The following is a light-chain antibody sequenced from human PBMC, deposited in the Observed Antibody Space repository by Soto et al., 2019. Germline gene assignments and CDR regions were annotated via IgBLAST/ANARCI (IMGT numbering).Light chain of an antibody. CDR2: GNS. CDR3: QSYDSSLSGWV. J-gene: IGLJ3*02. V-gene: IGLV1-40*01. CDR1: SSHIGAGYD. Sequence: QSVLTQPPSVSGAPGQRVTISCTGGSSHIGAGYDVHWYQQLPGTAPKLLIYGNSNRPSGVPDRFSGSKSGTSASLAITGLRAEDEADYYCQSYDSSLSGWVFGGGTKLTVL.